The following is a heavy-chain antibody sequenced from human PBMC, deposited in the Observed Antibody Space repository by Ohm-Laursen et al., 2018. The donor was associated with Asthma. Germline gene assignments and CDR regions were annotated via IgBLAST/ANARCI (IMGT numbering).Heavy chain of an antibody. CDR2: TYLRGTT. Sequence: PSDTLSLTCIVSGAFVTGGAYYWTWLRQHPVKGLEWIGYTYLRGTTLYNPSFRSRATISADSSNNQFFLRLRSVTAADTAVYYCASAEYYSGSGSYYKRDYYYYGVDVWGPGTTVTVSS. J-gene: IGHJ6*02. CDR3: ASAEYYSGSGSYYKRDYYYYGVDV. D-gene: IGHD3-10*01. CDR1: GAFVTGGAYY. V-gene: IGHV4-31*03.